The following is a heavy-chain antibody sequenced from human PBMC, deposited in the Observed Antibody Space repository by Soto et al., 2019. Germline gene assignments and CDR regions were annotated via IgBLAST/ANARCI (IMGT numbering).Heavy chain of an antibody. D-gene: IGHD6-6*01. CDR2: MNPNSGNT. CDR1: GYTFTSYD. J-gene: IGHJ4*02. Sequence: VASVKVSCKASGYTFTSYDINWVRQATGQGLEWMGWMNPNSGNTGYAQKFQGRVTMTRNTSISTAYMELSSLRSEDTAVYYCARGLGSSPFFDYWGQGTLVTVSS. V-gene: IGHV1-8*01. CDR3: ARGLGSSPFFDY.